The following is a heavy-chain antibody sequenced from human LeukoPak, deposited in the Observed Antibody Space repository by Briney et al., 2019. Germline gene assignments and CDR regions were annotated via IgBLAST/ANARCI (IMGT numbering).Heavy chain of an antibody. D-gene: IGHD5-18*01. J-gene: IGHJ5*02. CDR2: INPSGGST. V-gene: IGHV1-46*01. Sequence: ASVKVSCKASGYIFTSHYMHWMRQAPGQGLEWMGRINPSGGSTVYAQKFQGRVTMTRDTSTSTVDMELSSLRSEDTAMYYCATYSYGSVDPWGQGSLVTVSS. CDR3: ATYSYGSVDP. CDR1: GYIFTSHY.